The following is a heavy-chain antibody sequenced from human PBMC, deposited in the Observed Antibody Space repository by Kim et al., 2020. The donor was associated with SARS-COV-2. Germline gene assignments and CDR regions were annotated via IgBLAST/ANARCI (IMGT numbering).Heavy chain of an antibody. CDR1: GFTFDHSA. D-gene: IGHD6-19*01. V-gene: IGHV3-43*02. J-gene: IGHJ5*02. CDR2: ISGNGETK. CDR3: VRASGWLPRS. Sequence: GGSLRLSCAASGFTFDHSAMHWVRQAPGKGLEWVSLISGNGETKYYADSVEGRFTISIDNSKNPLFLQMNSLRTEDTAFYYCVRASGWLPRSWGQGTLVTVSS.